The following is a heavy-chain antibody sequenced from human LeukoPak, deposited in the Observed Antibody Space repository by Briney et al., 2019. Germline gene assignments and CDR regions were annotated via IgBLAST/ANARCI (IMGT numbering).Heavy chain of an antibody. CDR1: GFTFSSYA. CDR2: ISGSGGST. D-gene: IGHD3-22*01. CDR3: ATWLAPNYYDSSGYYPDAFDI. Sequence: GGSLRPSCAASGFTFSSYAMSWVRQAPGKGLEWVSAISGSGGSTYYADSVKGRFTISRDNSKNTLYLQMNSLRAEDTAVYYCATWLAPNYYDSSGYYPDAFDIWGQGTMVTVSS. J-gene: IGHJ3*02. V-gene: IGHV3-23*01.